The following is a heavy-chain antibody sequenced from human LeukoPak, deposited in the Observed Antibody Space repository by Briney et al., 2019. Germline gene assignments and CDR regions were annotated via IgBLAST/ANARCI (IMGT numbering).Heavy chain of an antibody. V-gene: IGHV5-51*01. CDR2: IYPGDSDT. CDR1: GYSFPTYW. J-gene: IGHJ4*02. CDR3: ARHISAAGDWVFDY. D-gene: IGHD2-21*01. Sequence: GESLKISCKGSGYSFPTYWIGWVRQMPGKGLEWMGIIYPGDSDTRYSPSFQGQVTISADKSISTAYLQWSSLKASDTAMYYCARHISAAGDWVFDYWGQGTLVTVSS.